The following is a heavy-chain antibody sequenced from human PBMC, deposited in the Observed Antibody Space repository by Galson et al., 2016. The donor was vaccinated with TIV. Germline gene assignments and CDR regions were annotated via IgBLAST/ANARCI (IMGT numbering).Heavy chain of an antibody. D-gene: IGHD2/OR15-2a*01. Sequence: PGQGLEWLGGIFPILTPPTHAQNFQCRLSLTADPSTTTAYMDLSSLRSEDTATYYCATDRNTSMHTYYYYYCVDVWGQGTTVTVSS. J-gene: IGHJ6*02. CDR2: IFPILTPP. V-gene: IGHV1-69*01. CDR3: ATDRNTSMHTYYYYYCVDV.